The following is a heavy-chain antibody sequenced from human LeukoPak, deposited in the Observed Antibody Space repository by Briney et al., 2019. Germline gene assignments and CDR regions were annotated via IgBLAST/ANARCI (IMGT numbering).Heavy chain of an antibody. CDR3: ASVRGSSGSYEYYHYMDV. CDR2: IYTRGST. V-gene: IGHV4-4*07. Sequence: ILSETLPLTCCVSGGPISSQQGSCIPRPAAKGVEWIGRIYTRGSTNYTPSLKSRVTMSVDTSKKQFSLKLSSVTAADTAVYYCASVRGSSGSYEYYHYMDVWGKGTTVTISS. CDR1: GGPISSQQ. D-gene: IGHD1-26*01. J-gene: IGHJ6*03.